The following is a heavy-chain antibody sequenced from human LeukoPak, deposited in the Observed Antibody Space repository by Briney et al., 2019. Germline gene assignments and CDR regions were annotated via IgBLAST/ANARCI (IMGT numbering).Heavy chain of an antibody. V-gene: IGHV1-18*01. Sequence: ASVKVSCKASGYTFTSYGISWVRQAPGQGLEWMGWISAYNGNTNYAQKLQGRVTMTTDTSTSTAYMELSSLRSEDTAVYYCAISIAAAASYYYYYMDVWGKGTTVTVSS. D-gene: IGHD6-13*01. CDR3: AISIAAAASYYYYYMDV. CDR1: GYTFTSYG. J-gene: IGHJ6*03. CDR2: ISAYNGNT.